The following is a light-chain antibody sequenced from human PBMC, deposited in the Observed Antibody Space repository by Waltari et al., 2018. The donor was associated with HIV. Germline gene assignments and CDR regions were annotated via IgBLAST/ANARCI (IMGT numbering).Light chain of an antibody. CDR2: AAS. Sequence: TQSPATLSVSPGESATLSCRASQSVATNLAWYQQKPGQAPRLLIYAASTRATGVPARFSGSGSGTEFTLTITSLQSEDVAVYYCQQYNNSPPWSFGQGTKVEI. CDR3: QQYNNSPPWS. CDR1: QSVATN. V-gene: IGKV3-15*01. J-gene: IGKJ1*01.